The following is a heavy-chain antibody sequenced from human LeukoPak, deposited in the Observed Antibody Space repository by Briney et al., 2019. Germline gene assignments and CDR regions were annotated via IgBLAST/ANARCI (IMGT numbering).Heavy chain of an antibody. CDR2: IIPIFGTA. V-gene: IGHV1-69*13. CDR3: ASRATVTTDWFWFDP. CDR1: GGTFSSYA. Sequence: SVKVSCKASGGTFSSYAISWVRQAPGQGLEWMGGIIPIFGTANYAQKFQGRVTITADESTSTAYMELSSLRSEDTAVYYCASRATVTTDWFWFDPWGQGTLVTVPS. D-gene: IGHD4-11*01. J-gene: IGHJ5*02.